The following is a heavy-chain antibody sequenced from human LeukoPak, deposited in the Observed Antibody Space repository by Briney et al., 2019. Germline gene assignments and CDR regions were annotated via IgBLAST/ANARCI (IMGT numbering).Heavy chain of an antibody. V-gene: IGHV1-69*13. D-gene: IGHD6-19*01. Sequence: SVKVSCKASGGTFSSYAISWVRQAPGQGLEWMGGIIPIFGTANYAQKFQGRVTITADESTSTAYMELSSLRSEDTAVYYCARGARRTAGTWFDPWGQGTLVTVSS. CDR1: GGTFSSYA. CDR2: IIPIFGTA. CDR3: ARGARRTAGTWFDP. J-gene: IGHJ5*02.